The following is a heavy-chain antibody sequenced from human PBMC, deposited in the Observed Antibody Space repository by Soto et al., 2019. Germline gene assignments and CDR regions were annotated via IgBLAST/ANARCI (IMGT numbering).Heavy chain of an antibody. D-gene: IGHD1-1*01. CDR1: GGSISSGDYY. Sequence: PSETLSLTCTVSGGSISSGDYYWGWIRQPPGKGLEWIGYIYYSGSTYYNPSLRSRLTMSVDTSKSQFSLRLSSVTAADTAVYYCARATGTLRSRNCDYWGQGSLVTVSS. V-gene: IGHV4-30-4*01. CDR2: IYYSGST. J-gene: IGHJ4*02. CDR3: ARATGTLRSRNCDY.